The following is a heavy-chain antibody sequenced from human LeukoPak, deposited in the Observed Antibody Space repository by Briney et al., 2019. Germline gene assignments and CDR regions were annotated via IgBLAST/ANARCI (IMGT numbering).Heavy chain of an antibody. CDR2: TSGSSGST. D-gene: IGHD2-21*01. Sequence: GGSLRLSRAASGFSFSSYAMSWVRQAPGKGLEWVSGTSGSSGSTYYADSVKGRFTISRDNSKNTLYLQMNSLRAEDTAVYYCAKELRYSESLFDYWGQGALVTVSS. J-gene: IGHJ4*02. CDR1: GFSFSSYA. V-gene: IGHV3-23*01. CDR3: AKELRYSESLFDY.